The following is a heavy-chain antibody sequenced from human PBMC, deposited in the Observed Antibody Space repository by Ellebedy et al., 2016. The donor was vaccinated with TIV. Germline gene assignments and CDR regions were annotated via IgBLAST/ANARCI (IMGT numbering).Heavy chain of an antibody. D-gene: IGHD3-3*01. CDR3: TRSPYDF. Sequence: GESLKISXAASGFTFSGSAMHWVRQASGKGLEWVGRIRSKANSYATAYAASVKGRFTISRDDSKNTAYLQMNSLKTEDTAVYYCTRSPYDFWGQGTLVTVSS. V-gene: IGHV3-73*01. CDR2: IRSKANSYAT. CDR1: GFTFSGSA. J-gene: IGHJ4*02.